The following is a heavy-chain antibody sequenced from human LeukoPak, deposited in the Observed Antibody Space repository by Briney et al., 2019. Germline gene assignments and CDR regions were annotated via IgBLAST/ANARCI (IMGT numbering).Heavy chain of an antibody. CDR2: ISGSGGST. CDR3: QASRSITGTTDFDY. D-gene: IGHD1-7*01. V-gene: IGHV3-23*01. J-gene: IGHJ4*02. CDR1: GFTFSSYS. Sequence: PGGSLRLSCAASGFTFSSYSMNWVRQAPGKGLEWVSAISGSGGSTYYADSVKGRFTISRDNSKNTLYLQMNSLRAEDTAVYYCQASRSITGTTDFDYWGQGTLVTVSS.